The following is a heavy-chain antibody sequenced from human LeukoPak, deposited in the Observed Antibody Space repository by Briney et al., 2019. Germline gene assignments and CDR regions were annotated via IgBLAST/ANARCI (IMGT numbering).Heavy chain of an antibody. J-gene: IGHJ3*02. CDR2: INPNSGGT. V-gene: IGHV1-2*02. CDR3: ARERPVGATDAFDI. Sequence: ASVKVSCKASGYTFTGYYMHWVRQAPGQGLEWMGWINPNSGGTNYAQKFQGRVTMTRDTSISTAYMELSRLRSDDTAVYYCARERPVGATDAFDIWGQGTMVTVSS. CDR1: GYTFTGYY. D-gene: IGHD1-26*01.